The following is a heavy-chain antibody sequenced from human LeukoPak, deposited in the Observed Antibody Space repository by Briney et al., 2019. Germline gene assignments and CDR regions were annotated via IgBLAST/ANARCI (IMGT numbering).Heavy chain of an antibody. CDR2: ISYDGSNK. D-gene: IGHD3-10*01. J-gene: IGHJ4*02. CDR3: AKSLNYYGSGSHFDY. Sequence: GGSLRLSCAASGFTFSSYGMHWVRQAPGKGLEWVAVISYDGSNKYYADSVKGRFTISRDNSKNTLYLQMNSLRAEDTAVYYCAKSLNYYGSGSHFDYWGLGTLVTVSS. CDR1: GFTFSSYG. V-gene: IGHV3-30*18.